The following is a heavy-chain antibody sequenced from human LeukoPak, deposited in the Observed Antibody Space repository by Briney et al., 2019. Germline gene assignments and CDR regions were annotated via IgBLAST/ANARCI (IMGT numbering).Heavy chain of an antibody. D-gene: IGHD1-26*01. CDR3: ARPLSVSTSVGIDY. CDR2: ISTSSSYI. CDR1: GLTFNNYH. V-gene: IGHV3-21*01. J-gene: IGHJ4*02. Sequence: GGSLRLSCAASGLTFNNYHMNWVRQAPGKGLEWVSSISTSSSYIYYADSVKGRFTISRDNAKNSLYLQMNSLRAEDTAVYYCARPLSVSTSVGIDYWGQGTLVTVSS.